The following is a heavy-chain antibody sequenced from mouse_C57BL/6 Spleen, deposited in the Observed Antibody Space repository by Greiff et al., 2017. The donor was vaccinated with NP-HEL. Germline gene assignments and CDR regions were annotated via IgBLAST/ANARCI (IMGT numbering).Heavy chain of an antibody. CDR2: ISNGGGST. CDR3: ARHNYYGTYFDV. CDR1: GFTFSDYY. J-gene: IGHJ1*03. D-gene: IGHD1-1*01. V-gene: IGHV5-12*01. Sequence: EVQGVESGGGLVQPGGSLKLSCAASGFTFSDYYMYWVRQTPKKRLEWVAYISNGGGSTYYPDTVTGRFTISRDNAKNTLYLQMSRLKSEDTAMYYCARHNYYGTYFDVWGTGTTVTVSS.